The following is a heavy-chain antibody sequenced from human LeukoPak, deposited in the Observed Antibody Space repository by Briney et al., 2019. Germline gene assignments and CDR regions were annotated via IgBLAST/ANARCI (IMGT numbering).Heavy chain of an antibody. CDR2: IIPIFGTA. Sequence: SVKVSCKASGGTFSSYAISWVRQAPGQRLEWMGGIIPIFGTANYAQKFQGRVTITADESTSTAYMELSSLRSEDTAVYYCARAYCSGGSCYRTFDYWGQGTLVTVSS. CDR3: ARAYCSGGSCYRTFDY. V-gene: IGHV1-69*01. CDR1: GGTFSSYA. J-gene: IGHJ4*02. D-gene: IGHD2-15*01.